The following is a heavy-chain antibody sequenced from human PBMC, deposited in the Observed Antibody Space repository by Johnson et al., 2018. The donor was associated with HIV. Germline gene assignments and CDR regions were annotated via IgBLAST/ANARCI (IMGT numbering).Heavy chain of an antibody. CDR3: ARDLGGSDSGLDAFDI. D-gene: IGHD1-26*01. J-gene: IGHJ3*02. CDR2: INWNGGRI. V-gene: IGHV3-20*04. Sequence: MPLVESGGGFVQPGGSLSPSCAASGFIFDDYCISCVRQAPGAGLEWVSAINWNGGRIVYSASVKVRFTLSRDNAKNSLYLQMNSLRAEDTAFYYCARDLGGSDSGLDAFDIWGQGKMVTVSS. CDR1: GFIFDDYC.